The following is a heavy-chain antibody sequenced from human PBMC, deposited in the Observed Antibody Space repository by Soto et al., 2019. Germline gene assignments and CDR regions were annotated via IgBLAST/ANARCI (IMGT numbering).Heavy chain of an antibody. CDR2: IIPIFGTA. Sequence: QVQLVQSGAEVKKPGSSVKVSCKASGGTFSSYAISWVRQAPGQGLEWMGGIIPIFGTANYAQKFQGGVTITADESTSTAYMELSSLRSEDTAVYYCARRYCSGDSCYYYGMDVWGQGTTVTVSS. D-gene: IGHD2-15*01. CDR1: GGTFSSYA. CDR3: ARRYCSGDSCYYYGMDV. J-gene: IGHJ6*02. V-gene: IGHV1-69*12.